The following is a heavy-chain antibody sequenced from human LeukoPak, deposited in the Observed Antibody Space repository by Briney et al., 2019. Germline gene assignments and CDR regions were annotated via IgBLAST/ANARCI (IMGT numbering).Heavy chain of an antibody. CDR1: GGSLTSTHW. CDR2: VHLDGRT. D-gene: IGHD3-3*01. CDR3: AREGGFYRPIDY. Sequence: PSETLSLTCGVSGGSLTSTHWWTWVRQPPGKGLEWIGEVHLDGRTNYNPSLKSRLTMSVDLSENHVSLKLTSVTAADTAVYYCAREGGFYRPIDYSGQGTLVTVSS. V-gene: IGHV4-4*02. J-gene: IGHJ4*02.